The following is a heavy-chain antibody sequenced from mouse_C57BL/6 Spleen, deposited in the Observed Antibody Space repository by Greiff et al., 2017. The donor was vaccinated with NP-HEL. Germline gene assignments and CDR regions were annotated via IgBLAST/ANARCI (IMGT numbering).Heavy chain of an antibody. CDR1: GFTFSSYA. CDR2: ISDGGSYT. Sequence: EVQLVESGGGLVKPGGSLKLSCAASGFTFSSYAMSWVRQTPEKRLEWVATISDGGSYTYYPDNVKGRFTLSRDNAKNNLYMQRIHLKSEDTAMYYCARSHPPSYYCDYWGQGTTLTVSS. V-gene: IGHV5-4*01. J-gene: IGHJ2*01. CDR3: ARSHPPSYYCDY.